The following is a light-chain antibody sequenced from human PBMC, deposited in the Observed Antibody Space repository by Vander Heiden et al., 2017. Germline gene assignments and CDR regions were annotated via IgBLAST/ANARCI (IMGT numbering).Light chain of an antibody. CDR1: QGIGNN. CDR2: AAS. V-gene: IGKV1-17*01. J-gene: IGKJ1*01. Sequence: EIQMNQSPSPLSASVGDRVTIPCRASQGIGNNVGWYQQKPGKAPKLVIYAASNVRSGVPSRFSGSGSGTEFTLTSSILQPEDFATYYCLQHNTFPRTFGQGTKVEI. CDR3: LQHNTFPRT.